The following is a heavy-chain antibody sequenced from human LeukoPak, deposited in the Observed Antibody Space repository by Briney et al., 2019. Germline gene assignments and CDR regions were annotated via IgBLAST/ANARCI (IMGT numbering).Heavy chain of an antibody. J-gene: IGHJ4*02. Sequence: ASVKVSCKASGYIFTGYYMHWVRQAPGQGLEWMGWINPDSGGTNNAQKFQGRVTMTRDTSIATAYMELSRLRSDDTAVYYCARVTPQTGYSFDYWGQGTLVTVSS. D-gene: IGHD3-9*01. V-gene: IGHV1-2*02. CDR1: GYIFTGYY. CDR2: INPDSGGT. CDR3: ARVTPQTGYSFDY.